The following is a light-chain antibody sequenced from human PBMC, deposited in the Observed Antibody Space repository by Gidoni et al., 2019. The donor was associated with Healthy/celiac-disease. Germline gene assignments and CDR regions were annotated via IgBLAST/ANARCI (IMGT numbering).Light chain of an antibody. CDR3: QQRSKLALT. Sequence: EIVLTQSPATLSLSPGERATFSCRASQSVSSYLAWYQQKPGQAPRLLIYDASNRATGIPARFSGSGSGTDFTLTISSLEPEDFAVYYCQQRSKLALTFGGGTKVEIK. CDR1: QSVSSY. CDR2: DAS. V-gene: IGKV3-11*01. J-gene: IGKJ4*01.